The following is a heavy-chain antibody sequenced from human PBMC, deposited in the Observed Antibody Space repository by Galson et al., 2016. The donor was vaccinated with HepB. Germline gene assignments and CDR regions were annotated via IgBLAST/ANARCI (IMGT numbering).Heavy chain of an antibody. D-gene: IGHD1-26*01. V-gene: IGHV1-18*01. J-gene: IGHJ4*02. CDR2: ISTFNGYT. CDR3: AREGEGGFDY. Sequence: APGQGLVWLGWISTFNGYTKYAQKLQGRVTMTTDTSTSTAYMELRSLRADDTAVYYCAREGEGGFDYWGQGTLVTVSS.